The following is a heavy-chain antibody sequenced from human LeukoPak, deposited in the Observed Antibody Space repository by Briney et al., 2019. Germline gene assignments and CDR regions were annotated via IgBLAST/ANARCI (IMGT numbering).Heavy chain of an antibody. CDR1: GYTFTSYH. J-gene: IGHJ2*01. CDR2: IIPIFGTA. V-gene: IGHV1-69*13. Sequence: ASVKVSCKSSGYTFTSYHISWVRQAPGQGLEWMGGIIPIFGTANYAQKFQGRVTITADESTSTAYMELSSLRSEDTAVYYCASRNSKIAARPWYFDLWGRGTLVTVSS. CDR3: ASRNSKIAARPWYFDL. D-gene: IGHD6-6*01.